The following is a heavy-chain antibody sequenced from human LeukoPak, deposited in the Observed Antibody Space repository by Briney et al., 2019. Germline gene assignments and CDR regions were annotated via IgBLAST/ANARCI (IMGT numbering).Heavy chain of an antibody. V-gene: IGHV4-34*01. CDR2: INHSGST. J-gene: IGHJ5*02. Sequence: SETLSLTCAVYGGSFSGYYWSWIRQPPGKGLEWIGEINHSGSTNCNPSLKSRVTISVDTSKNQFSLKLSSVTAADTAVYYCARGRLSYYYDSRGWFDPWGQGTLVTVSS. CDR1: GGSFSGYY. CDR3: ARGRLSYYYDSRGWFDP. D-gene: IGHD3-22*01.